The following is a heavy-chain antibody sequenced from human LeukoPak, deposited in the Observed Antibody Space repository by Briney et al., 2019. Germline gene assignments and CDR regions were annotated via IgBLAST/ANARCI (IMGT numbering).Heavy chain of an antibody. CDR3: AKDIGGTYYYGSGSEDYYGMDV. J-gene: IGHJ6*02. D-gene: IGHD3-10*01. CDR2: INWNGGST. V-gene: IGHV3-20*04. CDR1: GFTFDDYG. Sequence: GGSLRLSCAASGFTFDDYGMSWVRQAPGKGLEWVSGINWNGGSTGYADSVKGRFTISRDNAKNSLYLQMNSLRAEDTALYYCAKDIGGTYYYGSGSEDYYGMDVWGQGTTVTVSS.